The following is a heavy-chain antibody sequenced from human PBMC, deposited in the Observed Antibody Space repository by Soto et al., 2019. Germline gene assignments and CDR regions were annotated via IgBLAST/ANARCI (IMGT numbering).Heavy chain of an antibody. Sequence: QITLKESGPTLVKPTQTLTLTCTFSGFSVSTRGVGVAWTRQPPGKALEWLALIYWDDDRNYSPSLKSRLTINQDSSKNQVVLTFADMDLVDTATYYCAHRGRAYCYFDYWGQGILVTVSS. CDR1: GFSVSTRGVG. CDR3: AHRGRAYCYFDY. J-gene: IGHJ4*02. V-gene: IGHV2-5*02. D-gene: IGHD2-21*01. CDR2: IYWDDDR.